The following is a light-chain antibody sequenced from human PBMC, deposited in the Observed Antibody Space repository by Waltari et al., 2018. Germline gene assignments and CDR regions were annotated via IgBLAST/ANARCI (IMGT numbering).Light chain of an antibody. J-gene: IGLJ1*01. V-gene: IGLV3-21*04. Sequence: SYVVTQPPSVSVAPGETATITCGGDTIETYSVHWYQQKAGQAPVLVIFYDRGRPSGIPDRFPGSNSGNTATLTISRVEAGDEARYYCHVWHPHVDPGVFGAGTEVTVL. CDR3: HVWHPHVDPGV. CDR2: YDR. CDR1: TIETYS.